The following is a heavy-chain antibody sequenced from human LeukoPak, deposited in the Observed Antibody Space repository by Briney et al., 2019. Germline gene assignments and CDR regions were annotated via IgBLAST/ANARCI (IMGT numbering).Heavy chain of an antibody. D-gene: IGHD3-9*01. CDR2: INSDGSST. V-gene: IGHV3-23*01. CDR1: GFAFSKYA. J-gene: IGHJ4*02. Sequence: GGSLRLSCAASGFAFSKYAMSWVRQAPGKGLVWVSRINSDGSSTSYADSVKGRFTISRDNSKNTLYLQMNSLRAEDTAVYYCARDRPPNYDILTGYYTASDYFDYWGQGTLVTVSS. CDR3: ARDRPPNYDILTGYYTASDYFDY.